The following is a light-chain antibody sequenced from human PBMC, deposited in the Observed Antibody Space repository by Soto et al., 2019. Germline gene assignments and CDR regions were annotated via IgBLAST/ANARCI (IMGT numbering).Light chain of an antibody. J-gene: IGKJ3*01. CDR2: DTS. CDR3: HQRDNWPIT. Sequence: EIVLTQSPATLSLSPGERATISCRTSQSIRGLLNWYQQKPGQAPRLLMYDTSNMHTGIPARLSGSGAGTDFSLTISSLNPEDFVVYSCHQRDNWPITFGPGTNLDIK. CDR1: QSIRGL. V-gene: IGKV3-11*01.